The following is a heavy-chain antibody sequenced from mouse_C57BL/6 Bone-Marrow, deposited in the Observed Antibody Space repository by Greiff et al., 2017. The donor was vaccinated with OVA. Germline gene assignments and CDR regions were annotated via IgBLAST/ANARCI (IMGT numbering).Heavy chain of an antibody. Sequence: DVQLQESGPGLVKPSQSLSLTCSVTGYSITSGYYWNWIRQFPGNKLEWMGYISYDGSNNYNPSLKNRISNTRDTSKNQLFLKLNSVTTEDTATYYCARGEKLTGPYYYAMDYWGQGTSVTVSS. V-gene: IGHV3-6*01. CDR3: ARGEKLTGPYYYAMDY. J-gene: IGHJ4*01. D-gene: IGHD4-1*01. CDR2: ISYDGSN. CDR1: GYSITSGYY.